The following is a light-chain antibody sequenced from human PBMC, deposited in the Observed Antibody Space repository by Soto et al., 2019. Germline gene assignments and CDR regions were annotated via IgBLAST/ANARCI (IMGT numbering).Light chain of an antibody. V-gene: IGKV1-16*02. CDR1: QGISIS. CDR2: AAS. CDR3: QQYHSYPYT. J-gene: IGKJ2*01. Sequence: DIQMTQSPSSLSASVGDRVTITCRASQGISISLAWFQQRPGKAPQSLIYAASTLQVGVPSKFSGSGSGTDFTLTINSLQPEDFATYYCQQYHSYPYTFGQGTTLEIK.